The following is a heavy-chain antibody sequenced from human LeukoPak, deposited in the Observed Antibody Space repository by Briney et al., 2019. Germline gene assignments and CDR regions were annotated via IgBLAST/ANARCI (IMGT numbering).Heavy chain of an antibody. Sequence: GGSLRLSCAASGFTFSNYWMSWIRQAPGKGLEWVSYISSSGTSIYYADSVKGRFTISRDNAKNSLYLQMNSLRAEDTAVYYCARAYVGSYFDYWGQGTLVTVSS. CDR3: ARAYVGSYFDY. CDR1: GFTFSNYW. CDR2: ISSSGTSI. J-gene: IGHJ4*02. V-gene: IGHV3-11*01. D-gene: IGHD2-15*01.